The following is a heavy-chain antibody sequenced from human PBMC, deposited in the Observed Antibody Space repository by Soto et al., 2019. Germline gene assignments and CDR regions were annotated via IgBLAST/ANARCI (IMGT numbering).Heavy chain of an antibody. CDR1: GYTFTSNA. Sequence: GASVKVSCKASGYTFTSNALHWVRQAPGQRLEWMGWINPGNGDTKYSQKFQGRVTMIRDTSMSTVYMELRNLKSDDTAVYYCAIQDGGVVYWGQGTLVTVSS. CDR2: INPGNGDT. D-gene: IGHD3-16*01. CDR3: AIQDGGVVY. J-gene: IGHJ4*02. V-gene: IGHV1-3*01.